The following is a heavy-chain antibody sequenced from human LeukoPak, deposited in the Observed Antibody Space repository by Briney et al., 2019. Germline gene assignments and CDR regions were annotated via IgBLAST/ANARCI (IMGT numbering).Heavy chain of an antibody. CDR1: GYTFTGYY. CDR3: AGGYNSRDAFDI. V-gene: IGHV1-2*02. Sequence: ASVKVSCKASGYTFTGYYMNWVGQAPGQGLEWMGWINPNSGGTNYAQKFQGRVTMTRDTSISTAYMELSRLRSDDTAVYYCAGGYNSRDAFDIWGQGTMVTVSS. CDR2: INPNSGGT. J-gene: IGHJ3*02. D-gene: IGHD5-24*01.